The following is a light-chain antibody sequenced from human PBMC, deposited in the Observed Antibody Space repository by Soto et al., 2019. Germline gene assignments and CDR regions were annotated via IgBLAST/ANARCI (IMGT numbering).Light chain of an antibody. J-gene: IGKJ1*01. CDR2: GAS. V-gene: IGKV3-15*01. CDR3: QQYDNWPLT. CDR1: QRVGIN. Sequence: EIVMTQSPASLSVSPGETATLSCRASQRVGINLTWYQQKPGQAPRLLIYGASTRATGIPARFSGSGSGTDFTLTINSLQSEDVAVYYCQQYDNWPLTFGQGTKVEIK.